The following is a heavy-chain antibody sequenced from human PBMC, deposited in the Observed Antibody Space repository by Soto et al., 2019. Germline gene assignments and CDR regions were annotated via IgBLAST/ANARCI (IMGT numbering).Heavy chain of an antibody. J-gene: IGHJ4*02. CDR2: IYYAGNT. CDR1: GGSISSGSYY. CDR3: AREGGRYCSGGSCQVDY. V-gene: IGHV4-39*02. Sequence: PSETLSLTCTVSGGSISSGSYYWGWIRQPPGKGLEWIGSIYYAGNTYYTPSLKSRVTISVDTSKNQFSLKLSSVTAADTAVYYCAREGGRYCSGGSCQVDYWGQGTLVTVS. D-gene: IGHD2-15*01.